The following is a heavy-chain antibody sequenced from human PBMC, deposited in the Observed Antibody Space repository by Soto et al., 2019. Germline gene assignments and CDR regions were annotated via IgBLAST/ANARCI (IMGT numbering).Heavy chain of an antibody. J-gene: IGHJ4*02. V-gene: IGHV1-3*01. CDR2: INAGNGNT. CDR1: GYTFTSYA. CDR3: ARGPVGPDGPGDY. Sequence: QFQLVQSGAEVKKPGASVKVSCKTSGYTFTSYAMHLVRQAPGQRLEWMGWINAGNGNTKYSQKFQGRVTITRDTSASTAYMELSSLRSEDTAVYYCARGPVGPDGPGDYWGQGKLVTVSS.